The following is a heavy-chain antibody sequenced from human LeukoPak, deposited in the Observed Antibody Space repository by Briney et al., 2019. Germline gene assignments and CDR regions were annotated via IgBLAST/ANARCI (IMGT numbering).Heavy chain of an antibody. V-gene: IGHV4-61*02. CDR1: GGSISSGSYY. Sequence: SQTLSLTCTVFGGSISSGSYYWSWIRQPAGKGLEWIGRIYTSGSTNYNPSLKSRVTISVDTSKNQFSLKLSSVTAADTAVYYCARINSSGWYDFDYWGQGTLVTVSS. CDR3: ARINSSGWYDFDY. CDR2: IYTSGST. D-gene: IGHD6-19*01. J-gene: IGHJ4*02.